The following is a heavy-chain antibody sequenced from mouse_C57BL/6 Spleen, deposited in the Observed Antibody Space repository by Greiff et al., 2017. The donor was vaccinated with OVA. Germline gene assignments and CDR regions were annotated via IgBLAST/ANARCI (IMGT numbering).Heavy chain of an antibody. CDR3: ARKGGDYEGWYFDV. Sequence: EVKVVESGGGLVQPGESLKLSCESNEYEFPSHDMSWVRKTPEKRLELVAAINSDGGSTYYPDTMERRFIISRDNTKKTLYLQMSSLRSEDTALYYCARKGGDYEGWYFDVWGTGTTVTVSS. D-gene: IGHD2-4*01. CDR2: INSDGGST. V-gene: IGHV5-2*01. CDR1: EYEFPSHD. J-gene: IGHJ1*03.